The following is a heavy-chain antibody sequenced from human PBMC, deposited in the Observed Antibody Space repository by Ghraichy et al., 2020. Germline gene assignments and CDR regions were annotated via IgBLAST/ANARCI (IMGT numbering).Heavy chain of an antibody. CDR1: GFTFSSYA. CDR3: AKDRWNQGVIIPPLDY. V-gene: IGHV3-23*01. J-gene: IGHJ4*02. D-gene: IGHD3-10*01. CDR2: ISGSGGST. Sequence: GESLNISCAASGFTFSSYAMSWVRQAPGKGLEWVSAISGSGGSTYYADSVKGRFTISRDNSKNTLYLQMNSLRAEDTAVYYCAKDRWNQGVIIPPLDYWGQGTLVTVSS.